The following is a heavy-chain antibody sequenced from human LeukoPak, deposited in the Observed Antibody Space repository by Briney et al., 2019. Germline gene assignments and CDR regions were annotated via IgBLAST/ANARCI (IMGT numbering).Heavy chain of an antibody. V-gene: IGHV4-34*01. Sequence: SETLSLTCAVYGGSFSGYYWSWIRQPPGKGLEWIGEINHSGSTNYNPSLKSRVTISVDTSKNQFSLKLSSVTAADTAVYYCARGAEYYDFWSGYPNWFDPWGQGTLVTVSS. D-gene: IGHD3-3*01. CDR1: GGSFSGYY. CDR2: INHSGST. CDR3: ARGAEYYDFWSGYPNWFDP. J-gene: IGHJ5*02.